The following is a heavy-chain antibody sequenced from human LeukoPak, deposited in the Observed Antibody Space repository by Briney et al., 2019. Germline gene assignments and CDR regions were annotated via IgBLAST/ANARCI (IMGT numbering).Heavy chain of an antibody. CDR1: GYTFTSYD. V-gene: IGHV1-8*03. Sequence: GASVKVSCKASGYTFTSYDINWVRQATGQGLEWMGWMNPNSGNTGYAQKFQGRVTITRNTSISTAYMELSSLRSEDTAVYYCARLLQMISSVYYYELFDYWGQGTLVTVSS. J-gene: IGHJ4*02. CDR2: MNPNSGNT. D-gene: IGHD3-22*01. CDR3: ARLLQMISSVYYYELFDY.